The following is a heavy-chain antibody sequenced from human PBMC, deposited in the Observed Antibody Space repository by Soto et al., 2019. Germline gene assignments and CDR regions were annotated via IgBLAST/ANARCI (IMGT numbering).Heavy chain of an antibody. D-gene: IGHD2-15*01. CDR3: ARVSIVVLVAATRFDP. J-gene: IGHJ5*02. CDR1: GGSISSGGYY. Sequence: ASETLSLTCTVSGGSISSGGYYWSWIRQHPGKGLEWIGYIYYSGSTYYKPSLKSRVTISVDTSKNQFSLKLNSVTAADTAVYYXARVSIVVLVAATRFDPWGQGTLVTVSS. CDR2: IYYSGST. V-gene: IGHV4-31*03.